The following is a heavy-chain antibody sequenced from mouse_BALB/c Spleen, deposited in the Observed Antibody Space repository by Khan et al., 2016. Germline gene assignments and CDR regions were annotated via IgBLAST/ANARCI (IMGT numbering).Heavy chain of an antibody. CDR1: GYSITSGYS. CDR3: ARQRAWYFDV. CDR2: IHYSGST. J-gene: IGHJ1*01. Sequence: EVQLQESGPDLVKPSQSLSLTCTVTGYSITSGYSCHWIRQFPGNKLEWMGYIHYSGSTNYNPSLKSRISLTRDTSKNQFSLQSNSVTTEDTATYYCARQRAWYFDVWGAGTPDTVSS. D-gene: IGHD3-1*01. V-gene: IGHV3-1*02.